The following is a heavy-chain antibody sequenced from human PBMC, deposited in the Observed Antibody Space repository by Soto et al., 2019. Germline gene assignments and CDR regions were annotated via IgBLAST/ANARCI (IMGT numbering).Heavy chain of an antibody. CDR3: ARIPEPPSYDIKKIYYYYGMDV. J-gene: IGHJ6*02. D-gene: IGHD3-9*01. CDR2: IFSNDEK. V-gene: IGHV2-26*01. Sequence: QVTLKESGPVLVKPTETLTLTCTVSGFSLSNARMGVSWIRQPPGKALEWLAHIFSNDEKSYSTSLKSRLTISKDTSKSQVVLTMTNMDPVDTATYYCARIPEPPSYDIKKIYYYYGMDVWGQGTTVTVSS. CDR1: GFSLSNARMG.